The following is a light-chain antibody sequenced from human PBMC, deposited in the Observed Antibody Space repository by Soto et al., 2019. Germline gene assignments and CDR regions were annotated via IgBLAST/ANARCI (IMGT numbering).Light chain of an antibody. V-gene: IGLV3-21*04. CDR1: NIGSKG. Sequence: SYILTRPPSVSVAPGKTATISCGGNNIGSKGVHWYQQKPGQAPVLVIYSDTDLPPVIPERFSGSNSANMATLTISRVEAGDEADYYCQVWDSGSAHVLFGGGTKLTVL. CDR2: SDT. CDR3: QVWDSGSAHVL. J-gene: IGLJ2*01.